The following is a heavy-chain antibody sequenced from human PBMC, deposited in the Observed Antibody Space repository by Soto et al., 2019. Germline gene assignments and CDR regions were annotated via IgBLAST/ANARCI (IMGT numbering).Heavy chain of an antibody. CDR3: AKVLEVAGGYFDY. J-gene: IGHJ4*02. V-gene: IGHV3-9*01. CDR1: GFTFDDYA. D-gene: IGHD6-19*01. Sequence: PGGSLRLSCAASGFTFDDYAMHWVRQAPGKGLEWVSGISWNSGSIGYADSVKGRFTISRDNAKNSLYLQMNSLRAEDTALYYCAKVLEVAGGYFDYWGQGTLVTVSS. CDR2: ISWNSGSI.